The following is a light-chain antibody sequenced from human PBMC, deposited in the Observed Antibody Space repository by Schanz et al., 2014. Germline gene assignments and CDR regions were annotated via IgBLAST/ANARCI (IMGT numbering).Light chain of an antibody. CDR3: CSYAGSYTLV. Sequence: QSALTQPRSVSGSPGQSVTISCTGVSSDAGGFTYVSWYQQLPGKAPKLMIYEVSKRPSGVPDRFSGSKSGNTASLTISGLQAEDEADYYCCSYAGSYTLVFGGGTKVTVL. J-gene: IGLJ3*02. CDR1: SSDAGGFTY. V-gene: IGLV2-11*01. CDR2: EVS.